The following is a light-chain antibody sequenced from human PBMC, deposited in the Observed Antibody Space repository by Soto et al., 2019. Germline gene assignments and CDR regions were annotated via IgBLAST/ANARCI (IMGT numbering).Light chain of an antibody. J-gene: IGLJ3*02. Sequence: SYELTQPSSVSVSPGQTARITCSGDVLAKKYARWFQQKPGQAPVLVIYKDSERPSGIPERFSGSSSGTTVTLTISGAQVEDEADYYCYSAADNIWVFGGGTKL. CDR2: KDS. CDR3: YSAADNIWV. CDR1: VLAKKY. V-gene: IGLV3-27*01.